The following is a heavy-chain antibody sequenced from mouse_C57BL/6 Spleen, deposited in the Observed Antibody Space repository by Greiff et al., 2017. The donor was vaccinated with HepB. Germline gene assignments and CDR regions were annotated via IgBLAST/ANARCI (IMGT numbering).Heavy chain of an antibody. J-gene: IGHJ2*01. D-gene: IGHD1-1*01. V-gene: IGHV14-2*01. CDR2: IDPEDGET. CDR1: GFNIKDYY. Sequence: EVQLQQSGAELVKPGASVKLSCTASGFNIKDYYMHWVKQRTEQGLEWIGRIDPEDGETKYAPKFQGKATITADTSSNTAYLQLSSLTSEDTAVYYWARRGVFITTVVAHFDYWGQGTTLTVSS. CDR3: ARRGVFITTVVAHFDY.